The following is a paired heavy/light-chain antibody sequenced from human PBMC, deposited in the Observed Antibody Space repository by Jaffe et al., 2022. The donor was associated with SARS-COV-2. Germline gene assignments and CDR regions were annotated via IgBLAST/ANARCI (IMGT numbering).Heavy chain of an antibody. Sequence: QVQLVQSGAEVKEPGASVRVSCKASGYTFSSYYMHWVRQAPGQGLEWVGTIDQSGGSTTSPQKFQGRVTMSRDTSTSSVYMELSSLVSDDTAVYYCARGGWRDSFHLYFFYGMDVWGQGTTVIVSS. D-gene: IGHD6-19*01. V-gene: IGHV1-46*01. J-gene: IGHJ6*02. CDR2: IDQSGGST. CDR3: ARGGWRDSFHLYFFYGMDV. CDR1: GYTFSSYY.
Light chain of an antibody. CDR3: QHYNKWPPLT. CDR2: GAS. J-gene: IGKJ4*01. CDR1: QSVGTY. Sequence: EIVMTQSPATLSVSPGERATLSCRASQSVGTYLAWYQLKPGHPPRLLIYGASARATGVSARFSGSGSGTEFTLTISSLQSEDFALYYCQHYNKWPPLTFGGGTKVEIK. V-gene: IGKV3-15*01.